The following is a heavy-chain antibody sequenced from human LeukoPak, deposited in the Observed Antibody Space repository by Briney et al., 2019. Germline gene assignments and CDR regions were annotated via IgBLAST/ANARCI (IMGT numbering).Heavy chain of an antibody. CDR2: SDPEDGET. CDR1: GYTLTELS. CDR3: ATETYYYDSSGYFITFDY. J-gene: IGHJ4*02. V-gene: IGHV1-24*01. Sequence: ASVKVSCKVSGYTLTELSMHWVRQAPGKGLEWMGGSDPEDGETIYAQKFQGRVTMTEDTSTDTAYMELSSLRSEDTAVYYCATETYYYDSSGYFITFDYWGQGTLVTVSS. D-gene: IGHD3-22*01.